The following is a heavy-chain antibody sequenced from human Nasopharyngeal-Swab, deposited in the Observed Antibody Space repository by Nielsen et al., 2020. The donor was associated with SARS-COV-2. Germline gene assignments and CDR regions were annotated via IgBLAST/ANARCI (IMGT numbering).Heavy chain of an antibody. D-gene: IGHD5-12*01. J-gene: IGHJ5*02. Sequence: LSLTCAASGFTFSDYYMSWFRQAPGKGLEWVSTINNRGDDTHYVDSVRGRFTVSRDNSKNTLYLQMNSLRGEDTAIYYCVKDLAYDEVSWGQGTLVTVSS. CDR2: INNRGDDT. CDR3: VKDLAYDEVS. CDR1: GFTFSDYY. V-gene: IGHV3-23*01.